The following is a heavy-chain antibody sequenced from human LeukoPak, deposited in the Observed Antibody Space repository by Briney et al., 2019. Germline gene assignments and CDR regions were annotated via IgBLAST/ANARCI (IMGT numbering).Heavy chain of an antibody. V-gene: IGHV3-23*01. D-gene: IGHD6-19*01. Sequence: GGSLRLSCAASGFTFSSSSMSWVRQAPGKGLEWVSVISGSGGSTHYADSVKGRFTISRDNSKNTLYLQMNSLRAEDTAVYYCAKGSGWYVWGQGTLVTVSS. CDR2: ISGSGGST. CDR3: AKGSGWYV. J-gene: IGHJ4*02. CDR1: GFTFSSSS.